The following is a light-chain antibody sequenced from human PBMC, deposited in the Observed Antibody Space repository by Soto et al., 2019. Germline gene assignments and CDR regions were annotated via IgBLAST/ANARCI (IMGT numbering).Light chain of an antibody. CDR3: QQYGSSPIT. V-gene: IGKV3-20*01. CDR1: QSISSSY. Sequence: EIVLTQSPGTLSLSPGERATLSCRASQSISSSYLAWYQQKPGQAPRLLFYGASTRATGLPARFSGTGSGTEFTLTINSLQAEDSAVYYCQQYGSSPITFGQGTRLEIK. CDR2: GAS. J-gene: IGKJ5*01.